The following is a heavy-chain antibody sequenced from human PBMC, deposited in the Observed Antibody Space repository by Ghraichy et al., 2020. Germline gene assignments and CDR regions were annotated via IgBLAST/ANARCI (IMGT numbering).Heavy chain of an antibody. D-gene: IGHD3-3*01. J-gene: IGHJ6*02. V-gene: IGHV1-2*02. CDR3: AIVTARDPIFGVVISPRAESGMDV. CDR2: INPNSGGT. CDR1: GYTFTGYY. Sequence: ASVKVSCKASGYTFTGYYMHWVRQAPGQGLEWMGWINPNSGGTNYAQKFQGRVTMTRDTSISTAYMELSRLRSDDTAVYYCAIVTARDPIFGVVISPRAESGMDVWGQGTTVTVSS.